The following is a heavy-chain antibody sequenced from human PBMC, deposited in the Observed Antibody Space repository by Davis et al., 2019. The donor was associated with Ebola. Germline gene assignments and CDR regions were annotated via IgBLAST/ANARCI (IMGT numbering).Heavy chain of an antibody. J-gene: IGHJ5*02. D-gene: IGHD3-10*01. CDR3: ASAEGGLAPMVFGH. CDR2: IHSGGKT. V-gene: IGHV3-53*01. Sequence: SCKASGDNFATHWIGWVRQVPGKGLEWVSLIHSGGKTEYSDSVKGRFTISRDNSKNTIHLQMNGLRVDDTALYYCASAEGGLAPMVFGHWGQGTLVTVSS. CDR1: GDNFATHW.